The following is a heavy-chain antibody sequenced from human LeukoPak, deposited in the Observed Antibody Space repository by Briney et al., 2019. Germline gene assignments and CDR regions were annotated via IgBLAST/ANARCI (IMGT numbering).Heavy chain of an antibody. V-gene: IGHV1-46*01. CDR2: INPSGGST. Sequence: ASVKVSCKASGYTFTSYYMHWVRQAPGQGLEWMGIINPSGGSTSYAQKFQGRVTMTRDMSTSTVYMELSSLRSEDTAVYYCARGWGYCSSTSCYYDWFDPWGQGTLDTVSS. CDR3: ARGWGYCSSTSCYYDWFDP. D-gene: IGHD2-2*01. CDR1: GYTFTSYY. J-gene: IGHJ5*02.